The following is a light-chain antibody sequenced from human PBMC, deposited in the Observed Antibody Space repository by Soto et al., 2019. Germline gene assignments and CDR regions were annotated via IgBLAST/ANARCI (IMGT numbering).Light chain of an antibody. CDR3: QQFNNWPPGYA. CDR1: QSVSSN. CDR2: GTS. J-gene: IGKJ2*01. V-gene: IGKV3-15*01. Sequence: EIVMTQSPATLCVSPGERVTLSCRASQSVSSNLAWYQHKPGQAPRLLIYGTSIRATGTPARFSGSGSGTEFTLTISSLQSEDFAVYYCQQFNNWPPGYAFGQGTKLEIK.